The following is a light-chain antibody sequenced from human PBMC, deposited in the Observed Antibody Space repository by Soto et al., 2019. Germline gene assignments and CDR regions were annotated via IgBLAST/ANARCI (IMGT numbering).Light chain of an antibody. CDR3: QQYGSSPGYT. CDR2: GAS. J-gene: IGKJ2*01. CDR1: QSVSSSH. Sequence: EIVLTQSPGPLSLSPGERATLSCRASQSVSSSHLAWYQQKPGQAPSLLIYGASSRATGIPDRFSGSGSGTDFTLTISRLEPEDFAVYYCQQYGSSPGYTFGQGTKLEIK. V-gene: IGKV3-20*01.